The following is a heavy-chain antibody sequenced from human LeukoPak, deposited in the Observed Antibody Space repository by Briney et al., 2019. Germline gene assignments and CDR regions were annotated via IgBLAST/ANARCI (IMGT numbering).Heavy chain of an antibody. Sequence: GGSLRLSCAASGFTFSSYWMSWVRQAPGKGLEWVANIKQDGSEKYYVDSVKGRFTISRDNAKSSLYLQMNSLRAEDTAVYYCAREPLRLWFGELSDNWFDPWGQGTLVTVSS. CDR1: GFTFSSYW. CDR3: AREPLRLWFGELSDNWFDP. D-gene: IGHD3-10*01. CDR2: IKQDGSEK. V-gene: IGHV3-7*01. J-gene: IGHJ5*02.